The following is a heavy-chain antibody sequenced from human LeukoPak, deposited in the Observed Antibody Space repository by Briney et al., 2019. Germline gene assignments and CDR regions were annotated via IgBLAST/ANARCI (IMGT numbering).Heavy chain of an antibody. J-gene: IGHJ4*02. CDR3: ARGGYYDSSGYYYRSFDY. V-gene: IGHV4-34*01. D-gene: IGHD3-22*01. CDR1: GGXFSGYY. CDR2: INHSGST. Sequence: SETLSLTCAVYGGXFSGYYWSWIRQPPGKGLEWIGEINHSGSTNYNPSLKSRVTISVDTSKNQFSLKLSSVTAADTAVYYCARGGYYDSSGYYYRSFDYWGQGTLVTVSS.